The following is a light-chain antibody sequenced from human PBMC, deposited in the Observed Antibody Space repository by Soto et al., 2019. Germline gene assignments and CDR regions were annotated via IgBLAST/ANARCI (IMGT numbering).Light chain of an antibody. CDR2: DAS. CDR1: QSVSSY. J-gene: IGKJ4*01. Sequence: EIVLTQSPATLSLSPEERATLSCRASQSVSSYLAWYQQKPGQAPRLLIYDASNRATGIPARFSGSGSGTDFTLTISSLEPEDFAVYYCQQRSNWPPGPLTFGGGTKVEIK. CDR3: QQRSNWPPGPLT. V-gene: IGKV3-11*01.